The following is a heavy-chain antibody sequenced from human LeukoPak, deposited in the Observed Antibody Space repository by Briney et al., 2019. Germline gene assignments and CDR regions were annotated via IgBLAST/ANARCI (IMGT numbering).Heavy chain of an antibody. CDR3: ARDLYYDSSDGAGY. Sequence: SVKVSCKASGGTFSSYAISWVRQAPGQGLEWMGGIIPIFGIANYAQRFQGRVTITADESASTAYMELSSLRSEDTAVYYCARDLYYDSSDGAGYWGQGTLVTVSS. J-gene: IGHJ4*02. D-gene: IGHD3-22*01. V-gene: IGHV1-69*13. CDR1: GGTFSSYA. CDR2: IIPIFGIA.